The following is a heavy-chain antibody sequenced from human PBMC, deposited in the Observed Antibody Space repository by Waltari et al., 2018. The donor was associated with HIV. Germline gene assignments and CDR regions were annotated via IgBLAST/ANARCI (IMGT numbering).Heavy chain of an antibody. CDR3: ARQETLIEMATIRRYSRKYYFDY. V-gene: IGHV4-59*08. CDR2: IYYSGST. Sequence: QVQLQESGPGLVKPSETLSLTCTVSGGSISSYYWSWIRQPPGKGLEWIGYIYYSGSTNYNPSLKSRVTISVDTSKNQFSLKLSSVTAADTAVYYCARQETLIEMATIRRYSRKYYFDYWGQGTLVTVSS. J-gene: IGHJ4*02. D-gene: IGHD5-12*01. CDR1: GGSISSYY.